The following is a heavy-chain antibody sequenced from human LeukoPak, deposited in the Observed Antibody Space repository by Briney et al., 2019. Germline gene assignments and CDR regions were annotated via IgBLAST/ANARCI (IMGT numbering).Heavy chain of an antibody. CDR3: ARDSGERYYYDSSGYYLDY. J-gene: IGHJ4*02. D-gene: IGHD3-22*01. Sequence: ASVKVSCKASGATFSSYAISWVRQAPGQGLEWMGGIIPIFGTANYAQKFQGRVTITADESTSTAYMELSSLRSEDTAVYYCARDSGERYYYDSSGYYLDYWGQGTLVTVSS. V-gene: IGHV1-69*13. CDR2: IIPIFGTA. CDR1: GATFSSYA.